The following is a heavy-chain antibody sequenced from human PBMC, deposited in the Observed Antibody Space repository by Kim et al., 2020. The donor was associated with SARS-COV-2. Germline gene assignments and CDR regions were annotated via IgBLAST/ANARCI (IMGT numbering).Heavy chain of an antibody. Sequence: VKGRFTISRDNSKNTLYLQMNSLRAEDTAVYYCATPSSPYDYYYYGMDVWGQGTTVTVSS. J-gene: IGHJ6*02. CDR3: ATPSSPYDYYYYGMDV. V-gene: IGHV3-30*03. D-gene: IGHD2-15*01.